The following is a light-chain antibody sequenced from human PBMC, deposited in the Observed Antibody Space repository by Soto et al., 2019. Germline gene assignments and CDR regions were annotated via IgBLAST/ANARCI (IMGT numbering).Light chain of an antibody. CDR2: GNN. V-gene: IGLV1-40*01. CDR3: QSFDSNLNVV. CDR1: SSNIGRGYD. Sequence: QFVLTQPPSLSGAPGQRVTISCTGSSSNIGRGYDVHWYQQLPGTAPKLLIYGNNNRPSGVPDRFSGSKSGTSASLAITGLQAEDEADYYCQSFDSNLNVVFGGGTKLTVL. J-gene: IGLJ2*01.